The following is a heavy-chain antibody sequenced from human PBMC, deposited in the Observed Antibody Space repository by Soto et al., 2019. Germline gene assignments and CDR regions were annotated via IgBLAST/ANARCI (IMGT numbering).Heavy chain of an antibody. D-gene: IGHD2-15*01. Sequence: PGGSLRLSCAASGFTFSSYAMSWVRQAPGKGLEWVSAISGSGGSTYYADSVKGRFTISRDNSKNTLYLQMNSLRAEDTAVDYCAKGRVKLTGTAVGKVVAATTHVVDVWGQGTTVTVSS. CDR2: ISGSGGST. V-gene: IGHV3-23*01. CDR1: GFTFSSYA. CDR3: AKGRVKLTGTAVGKVVAATTHVVDV. J-gene: IGHJ6*02.